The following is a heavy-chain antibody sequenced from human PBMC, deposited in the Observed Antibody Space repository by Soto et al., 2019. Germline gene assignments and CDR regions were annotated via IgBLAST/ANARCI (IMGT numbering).Heavy chain of an antibody. D-gene: IGHD5-12*01. Sequence: VESLKISCKGSGYSFTSYWIGWVRQMPGKGLEWMGIIYPGDSDTRYSPSFQGQVTISADKSISTAYLQWSSLKASDTAMYYCARHVRGYSGYDANFDYWGQGTLVTVSS. CDR2: IYPGDSDT. V-gene: IGHV5-51*01. J-gene: IGHJ4*02. CDR1: GYSFTSYW. CDR3: ARHVRGYSGYDANFDY.